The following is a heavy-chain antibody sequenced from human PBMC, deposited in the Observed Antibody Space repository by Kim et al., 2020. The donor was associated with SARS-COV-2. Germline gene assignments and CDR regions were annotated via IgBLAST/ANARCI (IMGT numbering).Heavy chain of an antibody. CDR1: GFTFSSYW. D-gene: IGHD3-22*01. CDR2: IKEDGSEK. J-gene: IGHJ4*02. Sequence: GGSLRLSCAASGFTFSSYWMSWVRQAPGKGLEWVANIKEDGSEKNYVDSVKGRFTISRDNAKNSVYLQMNSLRVEDTAVYYCARGSVSMKVEEYWGQGTLVTVSS. V-gene: IGHV3-7*01. CDR3: ARGSVSMKVEEY.